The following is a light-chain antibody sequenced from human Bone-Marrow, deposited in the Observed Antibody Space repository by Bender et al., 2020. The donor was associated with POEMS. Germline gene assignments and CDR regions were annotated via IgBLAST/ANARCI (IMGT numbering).Light chain of an antibody. Sequence: QSALTQPASVSGSPGQSITISCTGTSSDVGGYNTVTWYQQHSGKAPKLIIYDVTNRPSGVSNRFSGSKSGNTASLTISGLQAEDEADYYCCSYAGSRTVVFGGGTSLTVL. CDR1: SSDVGGYNT. J-gene: IGLJ3*02. CDR3: CSYAGSRTVV. CDR2: DVT. V-gene: IGLV2-23*02.